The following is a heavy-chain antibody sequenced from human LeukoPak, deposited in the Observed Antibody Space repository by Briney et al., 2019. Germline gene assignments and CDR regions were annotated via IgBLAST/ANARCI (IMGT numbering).Heavy chain of an antibody. CDR2: TYSGGST. CDR1: GFTVSSNY. V-gene: IGHV3-53*01. J-gene: IGHJ4*02. Sequence: GGSLRLSCAASGFTVSSNYMSWVRQAPGKGLEWVSVTYSGGSTYYADSVKGRFTISRDNSKNTLYLQMNSLRAEDTAVYYCARTTIFGVGFDYWGRGTLVTVSS. D-gene: IGHD3-3*01. CDR3: ARTTIFGVGFDY.